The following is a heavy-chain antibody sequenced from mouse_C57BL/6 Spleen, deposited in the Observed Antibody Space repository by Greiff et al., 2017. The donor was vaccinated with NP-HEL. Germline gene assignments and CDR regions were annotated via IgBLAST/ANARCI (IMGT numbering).Heavy chain of an antibody. CDR2: IDPETGGT. J-gene: IGHJ3*01. CDR3: TKDYGGAY. CDR1: GYTFTDYE. V-gene: IGHV1-15*01. Sequence: VQLQQSGAELVRPGASVTLSCKASGYTFTDYEMHWVKQTPVPGLEWIGAIDPETGGTAYNQKFKGKAILTADKSSSTAYMELRSLTSEDSAVYYCTKDYGGAYWGQGTLVTVSA. D-gene: IGHD1-1*01.